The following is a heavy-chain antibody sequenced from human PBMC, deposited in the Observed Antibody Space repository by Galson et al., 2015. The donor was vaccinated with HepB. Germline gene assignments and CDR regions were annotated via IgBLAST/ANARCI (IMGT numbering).Heavy chain of an antibody. CDR3: ARWVRAPTGMTYTWFDP. CDR1: GGSISNGTYY. Sequence: TQSLTCTVSGGSISNGTYYWSWIRQPAGKGLEWIGRVYTSGSINYNPSLKSRVSMSVDTSKNQFSLKLSSVTAADTAVYYCARWVRAPTGMTYTWFDPWGQGTLVTVSS. D-gene: IGHD1-1*01. V-gene: IGHV4-61*02. CDR2: VYTSGSI. J-gene: IGHJ5*02.